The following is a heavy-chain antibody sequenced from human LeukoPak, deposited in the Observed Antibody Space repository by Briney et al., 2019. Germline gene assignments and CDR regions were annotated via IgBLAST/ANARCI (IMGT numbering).Heavy chain of an antibody. CDR2: IIPIFGTA. Sequence: GASVKVSCKASGGTFSSYAISWVRQAPGQGLEWMGGIIPIFGTANYAQKFQGRVTITADESTSTAYMELSSLRSEDTAVYYCARSVGPQLPPSYFDYWGQGTLVTVSS. J-gene: IGHJ4*02. CDR1: GGTFSSYA. CDR3: ARSVGPQLPPSYFDY. V-gene: IGHV1-69*13. D-gene: IGHD2-2*01.